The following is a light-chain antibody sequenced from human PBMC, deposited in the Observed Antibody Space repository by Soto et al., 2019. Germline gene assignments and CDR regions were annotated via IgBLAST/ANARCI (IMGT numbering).Light chain of an antibody. CDR3: LQYGSSPRVT. J-gene: IGKJ2*01. V-gene: IGKV3-20*01. Sequence: EIVLTQSPGTLSLSPGERATLSCRASQSVSSSYLAWYQQKPGQAPRLLIYGASSRATGIPDRFSGSGSGTDFTLTSSRLEPEDFAVYYCLQYGSSPRVTFGQGTKREIK. CDR2: GAS. CDR1: QSVSSSY.